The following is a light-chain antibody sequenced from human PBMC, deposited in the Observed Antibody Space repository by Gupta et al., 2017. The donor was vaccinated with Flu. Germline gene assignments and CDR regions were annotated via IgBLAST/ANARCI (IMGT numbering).Light chain of an antibody. V-gene: IGKV1-39*01. CDR3: QQTHSTPPYT. J-gene: IGKJ2*01. Sequence: DIQMTQSPSSLSASVGDRVTFTCRASQSIINYLNWYQQKPGKAPKLLIYAAATLESGVPSRFSGSGSATDFTLTITSLQPEDVATYYCQQTHSTPPYTFGQGTKLEIK. CDR1: QSIINY. CDR2: AAA.